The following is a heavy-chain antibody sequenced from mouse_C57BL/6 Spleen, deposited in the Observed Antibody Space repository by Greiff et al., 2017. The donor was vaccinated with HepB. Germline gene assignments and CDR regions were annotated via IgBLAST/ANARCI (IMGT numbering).Heavy chain of an antibody. J-gene: IGHJ3*01. D-gene: IGHD2-5*01. CDR1: GYTFTSYW. CDR3: ARYYSNYDWFAY. CDR2: INPSSGYT. Sequence: QVQLKQSGAELAKPGASVKLSCKASGYTFTSYWMHWVKQRPGQGLEWIGYINPSSGYTKYNQKFKDKATLTADKSSSTAYMQLSSLTYEDSAVYYCARYYSNYDWFAYWGQGTLVIVSA. V-gene: IGHV1-7*01.